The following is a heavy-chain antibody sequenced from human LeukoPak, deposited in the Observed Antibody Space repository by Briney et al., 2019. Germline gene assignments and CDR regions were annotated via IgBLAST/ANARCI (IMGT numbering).Heavy chain of an antibody. CDR3: AKVSGSSGYFSDNWFDP. J-gene: IGHJ5*02. CDR2: ISDSGGST. V-gene: IGHV3-23*01. CDR1: GFTFSSYA. D-gene: IGHD3-22*01. Sequence: GGFLRLSCAASGFTFSSYAMSWVRQAPGKGLEWVSAISDSGGSTYYADSVKGRFTISRDNSKNTLYLQMNSLRAEDTAVYYCAKVSGSSGYFSDNWFDPWGQGTLVTVSS.